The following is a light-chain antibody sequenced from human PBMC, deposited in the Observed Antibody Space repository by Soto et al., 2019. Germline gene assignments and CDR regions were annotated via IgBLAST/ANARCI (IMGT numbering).Light chain of an antibody. CDR2: SNN. J-gene: IGLJ3*02. V-gene: IGLV1-44*01. Sequence: QLVLTQPPSASGTPGQRVTISCSGSNSNIGSNSVNWYQQVPGTAPKLLIYSNNQRPSGVPDRFSGSKSGTSASLAISGLQSEDEADYYCAAWDDSLNGPVFGGGTKLTVL. CDR1: NSNIGSNS. CDR3: AAWDDSLNGPV.